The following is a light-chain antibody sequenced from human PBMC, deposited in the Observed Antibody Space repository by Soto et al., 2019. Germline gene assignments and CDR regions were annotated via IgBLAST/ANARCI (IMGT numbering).Light chain of an antibody. Sequence: DIQMTQSPSSLSASVGDRVTITCRASQNISDYLNWYQQKPGRAPKVLIYAASSLQSGVPSRFSGSGSVTDFSLTISSLQPEDFATYYCQQSYSTPWTFGQGTKVDVK. CDR3: QQSYSTPWT. CDR1: QNISDY. J-gene: IGKJ1*01. V-gene: IGKV1-39*01. CDR2: AAS.